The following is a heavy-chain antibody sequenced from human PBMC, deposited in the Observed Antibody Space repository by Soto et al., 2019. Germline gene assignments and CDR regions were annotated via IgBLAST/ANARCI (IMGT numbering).Heavy chain of an antibody. Sequence: PSETMSLTCTVSGGSIKNYYWSWIRQPAGKGLEWIGRIYSTGSTNYNASLKSRVTMSVDTSNNQFSLRLRSVTAADTAVYYCARDEYYDSNNWFDSWGQGTLVTV. CDR2: IYSTGST. J-gene: IGHJ5*02. V-gene: IGHV4-4*07. CDR1: GGSIKNYY. D-gene: IGHD3-22*01. CDR3: ARDEYYDSNNWFDS.